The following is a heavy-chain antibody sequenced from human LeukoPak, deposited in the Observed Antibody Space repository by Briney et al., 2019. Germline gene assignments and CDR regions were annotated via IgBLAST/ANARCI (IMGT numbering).Heavy chain of an antibody. Sequence: GGSLRLSCAASGFTFSSYEMNWVRQAPGKGLEWVSYISSSGSTIYYADSVKGRFTISRDNAKNSLYLQMNSLRAEDTAVYYCARDGYYDGSGYYFDAFDIWGQGTMVTVSS. CDR1: GFTFSSYE. J-gene: IGHJ3*02. V-gene: IGHV3-48*03. CDR2: ISSSGSTI. D-gene: IGHD3-22*01. CDR3: ARDGYYDGSGYYFDAFDI.